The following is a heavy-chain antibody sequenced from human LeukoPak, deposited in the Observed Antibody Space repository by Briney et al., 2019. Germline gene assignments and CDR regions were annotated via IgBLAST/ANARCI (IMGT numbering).Heavy chain of an antibody. Sequence: SETLSLTCTVSGDSLISNYWSWIRQHPGKGLEWIGYIYYSGSTYYNPSLKSRVTISVDTSKNQFSLKLSSVTAADTAVYYCAREGVGAFDIWGQGTMVTVSS. D-gene: IGHD2-15*01. CDR3: AREGVGAFDI. V-gene: IGHV4-59*06. CDR1: GDSLISNY. CDR2: IYYSGST. J-gene: IGHJ3*02.